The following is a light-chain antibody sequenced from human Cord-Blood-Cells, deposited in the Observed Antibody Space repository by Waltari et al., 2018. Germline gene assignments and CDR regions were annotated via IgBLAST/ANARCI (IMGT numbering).Light chain of an antibody. J-gene: IGKJ1*01. CDR1: QSISSY. V-gene: IGKV1-39*01. CDR3: QQSYSTLWT. CDR2: AAS. Sequence: DIQMTQSPSSLSASVGDRVTITCRASQSISSYLNWYQQKPGKAPKRLSYAASSLQSGVPSRFSGSGSGTDFTLTISSLQPEDFATYYCQQSYSTLWTFGQGTKVEIK.